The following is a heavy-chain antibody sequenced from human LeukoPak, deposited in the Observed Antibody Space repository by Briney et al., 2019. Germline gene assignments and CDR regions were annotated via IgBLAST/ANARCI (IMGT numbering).Heavy chain of an antibody. CDR3: ATDWNPYYYDSSPLGYYYGMDV. CDR1: GYTLTELS. V-gene: IGHV1-24*01. D-gene: IGHD3-22*01. J-gene: IGHJ6*02. Sequence: ASVKVSCKVSGYTLTELSMHWVRQAPRKGLEWVGGFDPEDGETIYAQKFQGRVTMTEDTSTDTAYMELSSLRSEDTAVYYCATDWNPYYYDSSPLGYYYGMDVWGQGTTVTVSS. CDR2: FDPEDGET.